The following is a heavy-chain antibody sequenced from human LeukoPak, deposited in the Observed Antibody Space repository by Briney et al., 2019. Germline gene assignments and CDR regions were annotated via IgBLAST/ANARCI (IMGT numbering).Heavy chain of an antibody. CDR3: ASHDYGDYQGY. J-gene: IGHJ4*02. CDR1: GGSISSYY. CDR2: IYYSGST. D-gene: IGHD4-17*01. V-gene: IGHV4-59*01. Sequence: SETLSLTCTASGGSISSYYWSWIRQPPGKRLEWIGYIYYSGSTNYNPSLKSRVTISVDTSKNQFSLKLSSVTAADTAVYYCASHDYGDYQGYWGQGTLVTVSS.